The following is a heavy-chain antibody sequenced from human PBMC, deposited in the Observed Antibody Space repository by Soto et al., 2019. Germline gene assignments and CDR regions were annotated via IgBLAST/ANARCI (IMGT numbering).Heavy chain of an antibody. CDR3: ARDRDCYDSSGTDAFDI. Sequence: GGSLRLSCAASGFTVSSNYMSWVRQAPGKGLEWVSVIYSGESTYYADSVKGRFTISRDNSKNTLYLQMNSLRAEDTAVYYCARDRDCYDSSGTDAFDIWGQGTMVTVSS. V-gene: IGHV3-53*01. CDR2: IYSGEST. J-gene: IGHJ3*02. CDR1: GFTVSSNY. D-gene: IGHD3-22*01.